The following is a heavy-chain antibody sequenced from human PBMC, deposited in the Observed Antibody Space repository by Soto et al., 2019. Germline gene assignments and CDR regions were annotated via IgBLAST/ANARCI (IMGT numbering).Heavy chain of an antibody. J-gene: IGHJ4*02. CDR1: GDSVSSFGSY. CDR2: IYYSELT. CDR3: AKVGDYDDHSFDR. Sequence: QVQLQESGPGLVKPSQTLSLTCIVSGDSVSSFGSYWTWIRQRPGKGLEWIGYIYYSELTDYNPSLKSRVAISLDTSRNQFSLQLTSVTVADTAVYYCAKVGDYDDHSFDRWGQGTLVTVSS. D-gene: IGHD4-17*01. V-gene: IGHV4-31*03.